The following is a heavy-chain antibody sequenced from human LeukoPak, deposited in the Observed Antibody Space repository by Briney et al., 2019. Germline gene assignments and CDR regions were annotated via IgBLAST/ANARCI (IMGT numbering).Heavy chain of an antibody. J-gene: IGHJ6*03. Sequence: ASVKVSCKASGYTFTGYYMHWVRQAPGQGLEWMGWINPNSGGTNYAQKFQGRVTMTRDTSISTAYMELSRLRSDDTAVYYCARAGGYGLYYYYYYYMDVWGKGTTVTISS. D-gene: IGHD5-12*01. V-gene: IGHV1-2*02. CDR1: GYTFTGYY. CDR2: INPNSGGT. CDR3: ARAGGYGLYYYYYYYMDV.